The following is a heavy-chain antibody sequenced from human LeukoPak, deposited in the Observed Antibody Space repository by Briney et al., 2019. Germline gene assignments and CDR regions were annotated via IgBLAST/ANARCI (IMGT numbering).Heavy chain of an antibody. D-gene: IGHD5-12*01. V-gene: IGHV3-33*01. CDR2: IWYDGSNK. Sequence: GGSLRHSCGESGFTFSSYGMHWVRKAPGKGLEWVAVIWYDGSNKYYADSVKGRFTISGDNAKDTLYRQRNSLRVEDTAVYYCARDYSGYLYYFGYWGQGNLVTVSS. CDR3: ARDYSGYLYYFGY. J-gene: IGHJ4*02. CDR1: GFTFSSYG.